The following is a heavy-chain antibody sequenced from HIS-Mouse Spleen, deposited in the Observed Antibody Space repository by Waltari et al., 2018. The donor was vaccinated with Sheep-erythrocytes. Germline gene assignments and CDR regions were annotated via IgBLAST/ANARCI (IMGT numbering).Heavy chain of an antibody. V-gene: IGHV4-59*01. J-gene: IGHJ4*02. Sequence: QVQLQESGPGLVKPSETLSLTCTVSGGSISSYYWSWIRQPPGKGLEWIGYIYYSGSTNYTPSLKSRVTISVDTSKNQFSLKLSSVTAADTAVYYCARGRSGSYSIDYWGQGTLVTVSS. CDR2: IYYSGST. CDR1: GGSISSYY. CDR3: ARGRSGSYSIDY. D-gene: IGHD1-26*01.